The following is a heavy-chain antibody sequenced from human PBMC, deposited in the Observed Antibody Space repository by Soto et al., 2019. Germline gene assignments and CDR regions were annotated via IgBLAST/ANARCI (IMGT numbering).Heavy chain of an antibody. CDR1: GGSISSYY. J-gene: IGHJ5*02. CDR2: IYYSGST. Sequence: SETLSLTCTVSGGSISSYYWSWIRQPPGKGLEWIGYIYYSGSTNYNPSLKSRVTISVDTSKNQFSLKLSSVTAADTAVYYCARALYWFDPWGQGTLVTAPQ. CDR3: ARALYWFDP. V-gene: IGHV4-59*08.